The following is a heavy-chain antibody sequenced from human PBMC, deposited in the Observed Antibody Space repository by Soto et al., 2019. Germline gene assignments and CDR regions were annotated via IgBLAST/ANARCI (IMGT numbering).Heavy chain of an antibody. CDR3: ARVSMTTVNPWDYFDY. J-gene: IGHJ4*02. V-gene: IGHV3-30-3*01. D-gene: IGHD4-17*01. CDR1: GFTFSIYA. CDR2: ISYDGSNK. Sequence: WGSLGLSCVSSGFTFSIYAMDWVRQAPGKGLDWVAVISYDGSNKYYADSVKGRFTISRDNSKNTLYLQMNSLRAEDTAVYYCARVSMTTVNPWDYFDYWGQGTMVTVSS.